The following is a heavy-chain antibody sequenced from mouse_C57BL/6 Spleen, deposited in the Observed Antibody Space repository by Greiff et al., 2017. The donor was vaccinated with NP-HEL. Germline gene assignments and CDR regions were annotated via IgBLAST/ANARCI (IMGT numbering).Heavy chain of an antibody. CDR3: ARGDYYGSSYYAMDY. Sequence: VQVVESGAELVRPGTSVKVSCKASGYAFTNYLIEWVKQRPGQGLEWIGVINPGSGGTNYNEKFKGKATLTADKSSSTAYMQLSSLTSEDSAVYFCARGDYYGSSYYAMDYWGQGTSVTVSS. J-gene: IGHJ4*01. D-gene: IGHD1-1*01. CDR2: INPGSGGT. CDR1: GYAFTNYL. V-gene: IGHV1-54*01.